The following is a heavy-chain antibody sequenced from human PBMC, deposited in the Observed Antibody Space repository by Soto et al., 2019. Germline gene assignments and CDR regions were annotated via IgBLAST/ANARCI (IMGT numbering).Heavy chain of an antibody. CDR2: INHSGST. CDR1: GGSFSGYY. CDR3: ARGHGRNCDY. J-gene: IGHJ4*02. Sequence: QVQLQQWGAGLLKPSETLSLTCAVYGGSFSGYYWNWIRQPPGKGLEWIGEINHSGSTNYNPSLKSRVTISVDTSKNQFSLKLSSVTAADTAVYYCARGHGRNCDYWGQGTLVTVSS. V-gene: IGHV4-34*01.